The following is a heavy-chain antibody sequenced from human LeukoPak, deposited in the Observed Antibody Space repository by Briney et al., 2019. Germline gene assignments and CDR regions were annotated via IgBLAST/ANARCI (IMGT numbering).Heavy chain of an antibody. CDR3: ARDQEGFDY. CDR1: GYTFTNNY. V-gene: IGHV1-46*01. Sequence: PRASVKVSCKASGYTFTNNYLHWVRQAPGQGLEWMGMIYPRDGSTSYAQNFQGRVTVTRDTSTSTVHMELSGLRSGDTAVYYCARDQEGFDYWGQGTLVTVSS. CDR2: IYPRDGST. J-gene: IGHJ4*02.